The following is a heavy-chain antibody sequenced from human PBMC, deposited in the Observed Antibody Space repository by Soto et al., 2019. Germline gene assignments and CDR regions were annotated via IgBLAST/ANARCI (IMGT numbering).Heavy chain of an antibody. CDR1: GYTFTSYG. J-gene: IGHJ6*02. V-gene: IGHV1-18*04. CDR2: ISAYDGNT. D-gene: IGHD2-15*01. Sequence: QVQLVQSGAEVKKPGASVKVSCKASGYTFTSYGISWVRQAPGQGLEWMGWISAYDGNTNCAQKLQGRVTMTTDTSTSTDYMELRSLRSDDTAVYYCARVFCSGGSCYPLCGMDVWGQGTTVTVSS. CDR3: ARVFCSGGSCYPLCGMDV.